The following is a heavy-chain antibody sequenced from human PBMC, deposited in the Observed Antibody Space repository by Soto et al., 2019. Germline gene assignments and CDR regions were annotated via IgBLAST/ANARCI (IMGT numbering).Heavy chain of an antibody. CDR2: ISRDGGTK. J-gene: IGHJ4*02. D-gene: IGHD2-8*02. CDR3: TGEVASGY. Sequence: PGGSLRLSCAASGFTFSSYAMHWVRQAPGKGLEWVAVISRDGGTKYYADSVKGRFTIPRDNSRNTLFLEMNSLRGDDMAVYYCTGEVASGYWGQGTLVTVSS. CDR1: GFTFSSYA. V-gene: IGHV3-30*03.